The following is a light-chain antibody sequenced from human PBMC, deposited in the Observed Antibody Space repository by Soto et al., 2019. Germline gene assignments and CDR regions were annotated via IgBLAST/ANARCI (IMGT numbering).Light chain of an antibody. CDR1: SSNIGSNS. CDR2: SNN. J-gene: IGLJ1*01. Sequence: QSVLTQPSSASGTPGQSVTISCSGSSSNIGSNSVNWYQQLPGTAPKLLMFSNNRRPSGVPDRFSGSKSGTSASLAIRELQSEDEADYYCATFDDSLNGYVFATGTKVTVL. CDR3: ATFDDSLNGYV. V-gene: IGLV1-44*01.